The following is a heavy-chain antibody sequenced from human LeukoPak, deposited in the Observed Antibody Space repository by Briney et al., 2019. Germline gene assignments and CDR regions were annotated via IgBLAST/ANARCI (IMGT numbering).Heavy chain of an antibody. D-gene: IGHD3-22*01. CDR2: INSDGSST. V-gene: IGHV3-74*01. J-gene: IGHJ4*02. Sequence: GGSLRHSCTASGFTFSNYWVNWVPQAPGKGPVWVSRINSDGSSTSYADSVKGRFTISRDDAKNTLYLQMNSLRAEDTAVYYCARDLRPYYYDSSGYYYRFEPPGYWGKGTLVTVSS. CDR1: GFTFSNYW. CDR3: ARDLRPYYYDSSGYYYRFEPPGY.